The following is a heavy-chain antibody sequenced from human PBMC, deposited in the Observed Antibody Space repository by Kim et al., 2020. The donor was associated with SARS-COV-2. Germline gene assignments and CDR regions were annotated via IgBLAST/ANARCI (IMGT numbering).Heavy chain of an antibody. CDR2: ISGSGGST. J-gene: IGHJ4*02. V-gene: IGHV3-23*01. D-gene: IGHD3-16*01. CDR1: GFTFSSYA. CDR3: AKVRYYDYVWGSHNFDY. Sequence: GGSLRHSCAASGFTFSSYAMSWVRQAPGKGLEWVSAISGSGGSTYYADSVKGRFTISRDNSKNTLYLQMNSLRAEDTAVYYCAKVRYYDYVWGSHNFDYWGQGTLVTVSS.